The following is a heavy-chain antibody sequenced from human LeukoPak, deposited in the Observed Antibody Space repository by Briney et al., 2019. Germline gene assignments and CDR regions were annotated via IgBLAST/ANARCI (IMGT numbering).Heavy chain of an antibody. D-gene: IGHD4-17*01. CDR2: FDPEDGET. CDR1: GYTLTELS. Sequence: ASVKVSCKVSGYTLTELSMHWLRQAPGKGLEWMGGFDPEDGETIYAQKFQGRVTMTEDTSTDTAYMELSSLRSEDTAVYYCARDPNYGDYVRFDPWGQGTLVTVSS. J-gene: IGHJ5*02. V-gene: IGHV1-24*01. CDR3: ARDPNYGDYVRFDP.